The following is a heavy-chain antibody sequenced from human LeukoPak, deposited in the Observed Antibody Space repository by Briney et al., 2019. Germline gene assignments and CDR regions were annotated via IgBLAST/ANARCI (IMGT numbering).Heavy chain of an antibody. CDR3: ASSGGYDSPTFYSYYYLDV. CDR2: ISYDGSNK. V-gene: IGHV3-30-3*01. J-gene: IGHJ6*03. D-gene: IGHD5-12*01. CDR1: GFTFSSYA. Sequence: HPGGSLRLSCAASGFTFSSYAMHWVRQAPGKGLEWVAVISYDGSNKYYADSVKGRFTISRDNAKNSLYLQMNSLRAEDTAVYYCASSGGYDSPTFYSYYYLDVWGKGTTVTVSS.